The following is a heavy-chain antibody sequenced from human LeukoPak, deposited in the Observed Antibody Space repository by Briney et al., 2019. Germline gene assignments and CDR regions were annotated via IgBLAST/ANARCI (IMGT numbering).Heavy chain of an antibody. D-gene: IGHD6-13*01. V-gene: IGHV3-21*01. CDR1: GFTFSAYS. Sequence: GGSLRLSCAASGFTFSAYSMNWVRQAPGKGLEWVSSISSSSTYIYYADLVKGRFTISRDNAKNSLYLQMNSLRAEDTAVYYCARDLRAAAHFDYWGQGTLVTVSS. J-gene: IGHJ4*02. CDR2: ISSSSTYI. CDR3: ARDLRAAAHFDY.